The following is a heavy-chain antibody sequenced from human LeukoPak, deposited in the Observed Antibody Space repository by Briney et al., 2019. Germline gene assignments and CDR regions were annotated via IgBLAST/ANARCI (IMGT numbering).Heavy chain of an antibody. CDR1: GYNFTGYY. Sequence: ASVKVSCKASGYNFTGYYMHWVRQAPGQGLEWMGWINPNSGGTNYAQKFQGRVTMTRDTSISTAYMELSRLRSDDTAVYYCAVVRFLEWITYGMDVWGQGTTVTVSS. CDR2: INPNSGGT. CDR3: AVVRFLEWITYGMDV. J-gene: IGHJ6*02. D-gene: IGHD3-3*01. V-gene: IGHV1-2*02.